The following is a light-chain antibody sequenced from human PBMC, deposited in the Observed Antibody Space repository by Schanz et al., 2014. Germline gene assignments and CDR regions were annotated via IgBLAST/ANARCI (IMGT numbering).Light chain of an antibody. J-gene: IGLJ3*02. Sequence: QSALTQPRSVSGSPGQSVNISCTGTSSDVGGYKSVSWYQQHPRKAPKLMIYDVTKRPSGVSNRFSGSKSDNTASLTISGLQADDEADYYCCSYAGSFTWVFGGRTKLTVL. CDR3: CSYAGSFTWV. CDR1: SSDVGGYKS. V-gene: IGLV2-11*01. CDR2: DVT.